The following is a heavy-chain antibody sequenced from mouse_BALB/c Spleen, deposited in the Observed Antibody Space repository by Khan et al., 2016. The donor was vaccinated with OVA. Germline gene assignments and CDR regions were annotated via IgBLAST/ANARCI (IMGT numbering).Heavy chain of an antibody. J-gene: IGHJ2*01. V-gene: IGHV1S81*02. CDR1: GYTFTSYW. Sequence: QVQLQQSGAELVKAGASVKMSCKASGYTFTSYWMHWVKQRLGQGLEWFAETNPTNGRTYYNEKLKSKATLNVDKSSSTAYMLLSGPTFEDSAVYYCARIKKIVATYLDYWGQGTTLTVSS. D-gene: IGHD1-1*01. CDR3: ARIKKIVATYLDY. CDR2: TNPTNGRT.